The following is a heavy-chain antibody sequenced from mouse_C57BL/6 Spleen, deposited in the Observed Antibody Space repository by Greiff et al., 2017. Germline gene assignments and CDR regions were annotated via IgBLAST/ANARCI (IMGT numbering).Heavy chain of an antibody. D-gene: IGHD1-1*01. J-gene: IGHJ1*03. CDR2: IDPSDSYT. V-gene: IGHV1-50*01. CDR1: GYTFTSYW. Sequence: QVQLQQPGAELVKPGASVKLSCKASGYTFTSYWMQWVKQRPGQGLEWIGEIDPSDSYTNYNQKFKGKATLTVDTSSSTAYMQLSSLTYEDSAVYYCAREGYYGSSQGYFDVWGTGTTVTVSS. CDR3: AREGYYGSSQGYFDV.